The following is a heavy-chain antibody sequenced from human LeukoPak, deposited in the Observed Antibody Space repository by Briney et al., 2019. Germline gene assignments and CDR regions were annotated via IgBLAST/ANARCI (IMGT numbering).Heavy chain of an antibody. CDR3: ARGPRYSSGWYFDY. CDR1: GFTFSSYD. V-gene: IGHV3-13*05. CDR2: IGTAGDP. J-gene: IGHJ4*02. D-gene: IGHD6-19*01. Sequence: PGGSLRLSCAASGFTFSSYDMHWVRQATGKGLEWVSAIGTAGDPYYPGSVKGRFTISRENAKNSLYLQMNSPRAGDTAVYYCARGPRYSSGWYFDYWGQGTLVTVSS.